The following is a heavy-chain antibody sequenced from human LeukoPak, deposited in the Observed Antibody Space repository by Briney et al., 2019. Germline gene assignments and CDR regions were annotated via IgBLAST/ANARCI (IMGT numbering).Heavy chain of an antibody. D-gene: IGHD2-2*01. V-gene: IGHV3-13*04. CDR1: GFTFSSYD. CDR2: IGTAGDT. J-gene: IGHJ4*02. CDR3: ARGKYQLLPDY. Sequence: PGGSLRLSCAASGFTFSSYDMHWVRQATGEGLEWVSAIGTAGDTYYPGSVKGRFTISRENAKNSLYLQTNSLRAGDTAVYYCARGKYQLLPDYWGQGTLVTVSS.